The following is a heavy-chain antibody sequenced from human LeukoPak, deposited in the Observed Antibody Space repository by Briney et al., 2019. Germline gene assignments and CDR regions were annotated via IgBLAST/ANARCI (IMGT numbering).Heavy chain of an antibody. CDR3: ARRTYYYDSSGYEGYYFDY. Sequence: GESLKISCKGSGYSFTSYWIGWVHQMPGKGLEWMGIIYPGDSDTRYSPSFQGQVTISADKSISTAYLQWSSLKASDTAMYYCARRTYYYDSSGYEGYYFDYWGQGTLVTVSS. J-gene: IGHJ4*02. CDR1: GYSFTSYW. V-gene: IGHV5-51*07. D-gene: IGHD3-22*01. CDR2: IYPGDSDT.